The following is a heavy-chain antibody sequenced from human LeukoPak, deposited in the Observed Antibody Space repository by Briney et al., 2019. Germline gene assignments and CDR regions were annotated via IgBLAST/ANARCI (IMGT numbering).Heavy chain of an antibody. D-gene: IGHD5-18*01. Sequence: GGSLRLSCAASGFTFSSYGTHWVRQAPGKGLEWVAVISYDGSNKYYADSVKGRFTISRDNSKNTLYLQMNSLRAEDTAVYYCAKAQRRLAMANIDYWGQGTLVTVSS. CDR3: AKAQRRLAMANIDY. J-gene: IGHJ4*02. V-gene: IGHV3-30*18. CDR2: ISYDGSNK. CDR1: GFTFSSYG.